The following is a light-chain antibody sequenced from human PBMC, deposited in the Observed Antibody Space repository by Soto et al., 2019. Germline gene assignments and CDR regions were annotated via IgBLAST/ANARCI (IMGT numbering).Light chain of an antibody. Sequence: VVLTQTPLSSPVALGQQASISCRSSQSLVHSDGNTYLSWLQQRPGQPPRILIYKISNRFSGVPDRFSGRGAGTDFTLKISRLEAEEVAVYYCLHPSHLRSFGGGTNVEI. CDR2: KIS. CDR3: LHPSHLRS. CDR1: QSLVHSDGNTY. J-gene: IGKJ4*01. V-gene: IGKV2-24*01.